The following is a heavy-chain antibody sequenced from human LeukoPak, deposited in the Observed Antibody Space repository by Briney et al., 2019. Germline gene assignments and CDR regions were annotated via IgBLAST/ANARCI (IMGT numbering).Heavy chain of an antibody. CDR1: GFTFNSFA. V-gene: IGHV3-23*01. CDR2: ISGSGGST. CDR3: AKIVGATFFSAFDI. D-gene: IGHD1-26*01. Sequence: GGSLRLSCAASGFTFNSFAMNWVRQTPGKGLEWVSAISGSGGSTYYADSVKGRFTISRDNSKNTLYLQMNSLRAEDTAVYYCAKIVGATFFSAFDIWGQGTMVTVSS. J-gene: IGHJ3*02.